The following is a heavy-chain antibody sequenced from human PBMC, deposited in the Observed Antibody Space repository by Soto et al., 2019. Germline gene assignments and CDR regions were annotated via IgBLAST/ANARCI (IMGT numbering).Heavy chain of an antibody. CDR1: GYTFTSYG. J-gene: IGHJ6*02. D-gene: IGHD1-26*01. CDR2: ISAHNGDT. CDR3: ARSSGTYPPSRYYYGLDV. V-gene: IGHV1-18*01. Sequence: GPEVKKPGASVKVSCKASGYTFTSYGFSWVRQAPGQGLEWMGWISAHNGDTIYAQKFQDRITMTTDTSTNTAYLELRSLKSGDTAVFYCARSSGTYPPSRYYYGLDVWGLGTTVTVSS.